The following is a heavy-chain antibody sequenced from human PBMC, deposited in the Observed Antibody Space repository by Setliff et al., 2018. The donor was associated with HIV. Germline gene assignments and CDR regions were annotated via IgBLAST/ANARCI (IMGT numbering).Heavy chain of an antibody. D-gene: IGHD3-22*01. CDR1: GFTVSSNY. V-gene: IGHV3-66*01. Sequence: PGGSLRLSCAVSGFTVSSNYMSWVRQAPGKGLEWVSVIYSGGSTYYADSVKGRFTISRDTSKNTLYLQMNSLRAEDTAVYYCARTISNYYDSSGYYGHYFDYWGQGTLVTVS. CDR3: ARTISNYYDSSGYYGHYFDY. J-gene: IGHJ4*02. CDR2: IYSGGST.